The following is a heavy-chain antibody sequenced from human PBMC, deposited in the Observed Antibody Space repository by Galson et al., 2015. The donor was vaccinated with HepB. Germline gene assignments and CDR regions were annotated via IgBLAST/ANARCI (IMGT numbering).Heavy chain of an antibody. V-gene: IGHV4-34*01. CDR2: INHSGST. CDR3: ARVTGYSSSSGDY. D-gene: IGHD6-6*01. CDR1: GGSFSGYY. Sequence: TLSLTCAVYGGSFSGYYWSWIRQPPGKGLEWIGEINHSGSTNYNPSLKSRVTISVDTSKNQFSLKLSSVTAADTAVYYCARVTGYSSSSGDYWGQGTLVTVSS. J-gene: IGHJ4*02.